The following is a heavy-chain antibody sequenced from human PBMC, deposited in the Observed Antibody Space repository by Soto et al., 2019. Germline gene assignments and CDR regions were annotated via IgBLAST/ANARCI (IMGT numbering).Heavy chain of an antibody. CDR1: GGSISSGGYY. CDR2: IYYSGST. J-gene: IGHJ4*02. V-gene: IGHV4-31*03. Sequence: PSETLSLTCTVSGGSISSGGYYWSWIRQHPGNGLEWIGYIYYSGSTYYNPSLKSRVTISVDTSKNQFSLKLSSVTAADTAVYYCARAGRDCSSTSCYAGPLDYWGQGTLVT. CDR3: ARAGRDCSSTSCYAGPLDY. D-gene: IGHD2-2*01.